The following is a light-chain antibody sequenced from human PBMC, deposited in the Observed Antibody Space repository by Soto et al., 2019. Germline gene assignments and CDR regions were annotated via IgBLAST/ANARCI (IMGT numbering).Light chain of an antibody. CDR1: HSVSSTY. V-gene: IGKV3-20*01. CDR2: GAS. CDR3: QQYGSSPST. Sequence: EIVLTQSPGTLSLSPGERATLSCRASHSVSSTYLAWYQQNRGQAPRLLIYGASSRATGIPDRFSGSGSGTDFTLTISRLEPEDFAVYYCQQYGSSPSTFDQGTRLEIK. J-gene: IGKJ5*01.